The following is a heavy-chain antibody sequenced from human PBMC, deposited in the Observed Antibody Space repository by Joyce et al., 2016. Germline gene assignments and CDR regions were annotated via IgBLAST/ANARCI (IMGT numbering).Heavy chain of an antibody. CDR2: INKDGPEK. Sequence: EVELVESGGGLVQPGGSLRLSCTASGFTVFNYWMNCVRQAPGKGLEWVANINKDGPEKYSVDSVQRRFTISRDNARNSLFLQMSSLRGEDTAIYYCASSTVAAGGTRSFDYWGQGILVTVSS. CDR3: ASSTVAAGGTRSFDY. D-gene: IGHD6-13*01. CDR1: GFTVFNYW. J-gene: IGHJ4*02. V-gene: IGHV3-7*03.